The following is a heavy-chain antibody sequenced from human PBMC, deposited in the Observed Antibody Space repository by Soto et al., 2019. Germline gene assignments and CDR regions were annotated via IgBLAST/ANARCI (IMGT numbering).Heavy chain of an antibody. CDR2: IIPIFGTA. CDR1: GGTFSSYA. CDR3: ARGGVDSSGYDAFDI. Sequence: ASVKVSCKASGGTFSSYAISWVRQAPGQGLEWMGGIIPIFGTANYAQKFQGRVTITADESTSTAYMELSSLRSKDTAVYYRARGGVDSSGYDAFDIWGQGTMVTVSS. J-gene: IGHJ3*02. V-gene: IGHV1-69*13. D-gene: IGHD3-22*01.